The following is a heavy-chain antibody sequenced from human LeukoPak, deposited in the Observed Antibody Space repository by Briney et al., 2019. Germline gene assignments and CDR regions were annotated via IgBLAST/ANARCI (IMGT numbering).Heavy chain of an antibody. CDR2: INPNSGGT. Sequence: ASVKVSCKASGYTSTGYYMHWVRQAPGQGLEWMGWINPNSGGTNYAQKFQGRVTMTRDTSISTAYMELSRLRSDDTAVYYCARVGIAAAGQVRASSYYMDVWGKGTTVTVSS. V-gene: IGHV1-2*02. CDR1: GYTSTGYY. J-gene: IGHJ6*03. CDR3: ARVGIAAAGQVRASSYYMDV. D-gene: IGHD6-13*01.